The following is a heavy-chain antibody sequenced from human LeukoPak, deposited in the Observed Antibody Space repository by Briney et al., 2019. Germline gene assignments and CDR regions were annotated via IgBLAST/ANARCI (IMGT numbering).Heavy chain of an antibody. Sequence: GGSLRLSCAASGFTFDDYDMSWVRQAPGKGLEWVSAISGSGDSTYYGDSVKGRFTISRDNSKNTLYLQMNSLRAEDTAVYYCAKTRPLDSSSWSHGDYWGQGTLVTVSS. D-gene: IGHD6-13*01. V-gene: IGHV3-23*01. CDR2: ISGSGDST. CDR3: AKTRPLDSSSWSHGDY. CDR1: GFTFDDYD. J-gene: IGHJ4*02.